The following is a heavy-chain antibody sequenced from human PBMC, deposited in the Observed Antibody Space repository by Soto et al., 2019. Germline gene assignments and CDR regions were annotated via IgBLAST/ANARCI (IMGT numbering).Heavy chain of an antibody. J-gene: IGHJ4*02. V-gene: IGHV3-21*01. CDR2: VSKSDYT. CDR1: GFTFTNYG. D-gene: IGHD6-19*01. Sequence: GGSLRLSCTVSGFTFTNYGINWVRQAPGKGLEWVSSVSKSDYTYYSDSVKGRFTISRDNAKNSVSLQMNNLTAEDTAVYYCTREDSIIIPAVADFWGQGTLVTVSS. CDR3: TREDSIIIPAVADF.